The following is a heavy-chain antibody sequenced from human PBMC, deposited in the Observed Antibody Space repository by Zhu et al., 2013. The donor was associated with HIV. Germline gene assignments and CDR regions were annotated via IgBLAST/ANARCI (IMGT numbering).Heavy chain of an antibody. CDR2: IIPIFGIP. CDR3: ARERGLEIRGDFDY. D-gene: IGHD1-7*01. J-gene: IGHJ4*02. Sequence: QVQLVQSGAEVKEPGSSVKVSCRASGGSFSSYAISWVRQAPGQGLEWMGWIIPIFGIPNYAQRFQDRVTITADKSTSTVYMELSSLRSDDTAVYYCARERGLEIRGDFDYWGQGTLVTVSS. CDR1: GGSFSSYA. V-gene: IGHV1-69*04.